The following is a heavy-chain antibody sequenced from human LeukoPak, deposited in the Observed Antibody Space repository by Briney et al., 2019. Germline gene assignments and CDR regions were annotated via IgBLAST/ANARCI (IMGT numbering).Heavy chain of an antibody. CDR1: GGSFCGYY. V-gene: IGHV4-34*01. CDR3: ARGGVPGGLWFGVP. Sequence: SETLSLTCAVYGGSFCGYYWSCIPHPPGKGRGWIGEINHSGSTNYNPSLKSRVTISVDTSKNQFSLKLSSVTAADTAVYYCARGGVPGGLWFGVPWGQGTLVTVST. CDR2: INHSGST. J-gene: IGHJ5*01. D-gene: IGHD3-10*01.